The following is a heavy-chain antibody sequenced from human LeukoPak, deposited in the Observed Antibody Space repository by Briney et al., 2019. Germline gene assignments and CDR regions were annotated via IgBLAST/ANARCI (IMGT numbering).Heavy chain of an antibody. CDR2: ITISSSII. Sequence: GGSLRLSCPATGFSFSDDSMNWVRQAPGKGLEWVSSITISSSIIYYADSVKGRFTISRDNAKNSLFLQMNSLRAEDTAVYYCARDLADDYCLDYCGQGTLVSVSS. D-gene: IGHD3-16*01. V-gene: IGHV3-21*01. CDR3: ARDLADDYCLDY. CDR1: GFSFSDDS. J-gene: IGHJ4*02.